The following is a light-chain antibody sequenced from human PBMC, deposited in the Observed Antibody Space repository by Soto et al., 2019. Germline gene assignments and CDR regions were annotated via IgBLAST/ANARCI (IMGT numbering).Light chain of an antibody. CDR1: NIGSKS. CDR3: HVCASSSDHQEV. CDR2: YDS. V-gene: IGLV3-21*01. J-gene: IGLJ2*01. Sequence: SYELTQPPSVSVAPGKTARITCGGNNIGSKSVHWYQQKPGQAPVLVIYYDSDRPSGIPERFSGSNSGNTATLTISRVDAGDEADPYCHVCASSSDHQEVFGGGTKPAVL.